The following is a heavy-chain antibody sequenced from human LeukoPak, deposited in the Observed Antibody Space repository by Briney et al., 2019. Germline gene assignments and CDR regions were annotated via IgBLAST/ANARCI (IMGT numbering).Heavy chain of an antibody. CDR1: SGSFSGNY. Sequence: SQTLSLTCAVYSGSFSGNYWSWIRQPPGKELEWIGEINHSESTNYNPSLKSRVTISVDTSKSQFSLKLSSVTAADTAVYYCARAQQLYYFDYWGQGTLVTVSS. CDR3: ARAQQLYYFDY. D-gene: IGHD6-13*01. V-gene: IGHV4-34*01. J-gene: IGHJ4*02. CDR2: INHSEST.